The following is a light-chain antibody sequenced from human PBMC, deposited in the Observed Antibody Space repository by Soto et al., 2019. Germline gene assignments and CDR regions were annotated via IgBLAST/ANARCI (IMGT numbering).Light chain of an antibody. V-gene: IGKV3-15*01. CDR1: QNINSN. Sequence: IVMTQSPATLSVSPGERATLSCRASQNINSNLAWYQQKPGQAPRLLMFRASIRATGFPARFSGSGSGTEFNITISSLQSEDSAVYYCQQYGDSPKTFGQGTKVDIK. J-gene: IGKJ1*01. CDR2: RAS. CDR3: QQYGDSPKT.